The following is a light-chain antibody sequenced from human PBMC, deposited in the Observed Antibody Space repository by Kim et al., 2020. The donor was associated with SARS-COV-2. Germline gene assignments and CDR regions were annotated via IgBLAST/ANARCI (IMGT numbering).Light chain of an antibody. V-gene: IGLV3-1*01. CDR1: KLGDKY. J-gene: IGLJ1*01. CDR3: QAWDSSTFYV. CDR2: QGN. Sequence: YELTQPPSVSVSPGQTASITCSGEKLGDKYACWYQQKPGKSPVLVIYQGNKRPSGIPERFSGSNSGNTATLTISGTQAMDEADYYCQAWDSSTFYVFGT.